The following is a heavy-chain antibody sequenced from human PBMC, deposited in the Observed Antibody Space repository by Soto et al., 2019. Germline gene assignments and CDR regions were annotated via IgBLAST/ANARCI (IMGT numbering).Heavy chain of an antibody. CDR3: AKDPRGYCRSTSCYSGGMDV. CDR1: GFTFSSYG. V-gene: IGHV3-30*18. J-gene: IGHJ6*02. Sequence: QVQLVESGGGVVQPGRSLRLSCAASGFTFSSYGMHWVRQAPGKGLEWVAVISYDGSNKYYADSVKGRFTISRDNSKNTLYLQMNSLRAEDTAVYYCAKDPRGYCRSTSCYSGGMDVWGQGTTVTVSS. CDR2: ISYDGSNK. D-gene: IGHD2-2*01.